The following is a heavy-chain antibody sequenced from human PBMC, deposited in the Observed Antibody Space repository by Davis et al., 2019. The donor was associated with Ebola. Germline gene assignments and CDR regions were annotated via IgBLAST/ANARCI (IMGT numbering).Heavy chain of an antibody. Sequence: GESLKISCAASGFTFSSYWMSWVRQAPGKGLEWVANIKQDGSEKYYVDSVKGRFTISRDNAKNSLYLQMNSLRAEDTAVYYCARDLRFGSGWYLSNYWGQGTLVTVSS. V-gene: IGHV3-7*01. CDR1: GFTFSSYW. D-gene: IGHD6-19*01. J-gene: IGHJ4*02. CDR3: ARDLRFGSGWYLSNY. CDR2: IKQDGSEK.